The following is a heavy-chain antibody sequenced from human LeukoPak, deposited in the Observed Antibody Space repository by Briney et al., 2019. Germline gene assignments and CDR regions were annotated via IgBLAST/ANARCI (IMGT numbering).Heavy chain of an antibody. CDR2: IYYSGST. CDR3: ASLPRGGSYLGGFDY. Sequence: SETLSLTCTVSGGSISSSSYYWGWIRQPPGKGLEWIGSIYYSGSTYYNPSLKSRVTISVDTSKNQSSLKLSSVTAADTAVYYCASLPRGGSYLGGFDYWGQGTLVTVSS. V-gene: IGHV4-39*01. J-gene: IGHJ4*02. CDR1: GGSISSSSYY. D-gene: IGHD1-26*01.